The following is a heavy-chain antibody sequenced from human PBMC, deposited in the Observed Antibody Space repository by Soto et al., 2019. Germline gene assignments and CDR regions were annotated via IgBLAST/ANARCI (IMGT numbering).Heavy chain of an antibody. CDR2: IYYSGST. D-gene: IGHD6-6*01. CDR1: GGSISSGDYY. Sequence: QVQLQESGPGLVKPSQTLSLTCTVSGGSISSGDYYWSWIRQPPGKGLECIGNIYYSGSTYYNPSLKSRVTIAVDTSKNQFSLKLSSVTAADTAVYYCARDPIVARPNYYYYGMDVRGQGTTVTVSS. V-gene: IGHV4-30-4*01. CDR3: ARDPIVARPNYYYYGMDV. J-gene: IGHJ6*02.